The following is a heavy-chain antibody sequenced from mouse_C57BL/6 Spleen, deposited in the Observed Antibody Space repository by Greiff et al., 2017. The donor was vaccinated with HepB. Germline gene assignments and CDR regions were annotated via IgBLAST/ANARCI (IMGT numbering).Heavy chain of an antibody. CDR3: ARPGTGAMDY. CDR1: GYTFTSYW. V-gene: IGHV1-69*01. CDR2: IDPSDSYT. J-gene: IGHJ4*01. D-gene: IGHD4-1*01. Sequence: QVQLQQPGAELVMPGASVKLSCKASGYTFTSYWMHWVKQRPGQGLEWIGEIDPSDSYTNYNQKFKGKSPLTVDKSSSTAYMQLSSLTSEDSAVYYCARPGTGAMDYWGQGTSVTVSS.